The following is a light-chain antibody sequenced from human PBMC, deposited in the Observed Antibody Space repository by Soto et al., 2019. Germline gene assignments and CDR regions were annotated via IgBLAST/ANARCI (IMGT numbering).Light chain of an antibody. CDR3: SSYTSSRIVV. CDR1: SSDVGDYNY. J-gene: IGLJ2*01. V-gene: IGLV2-14*01. CDR2: EVS. Sequence: QSVLTQPASVSGSPGQSITIPCTGTSSDVGDYNYVSWYQQNPGKAPKLVIYEVSNRPSGVSNRFSGSKSGNTASLTISGLQAEDEADYYCSSYTSSRIVVFGGGTKLTVL.